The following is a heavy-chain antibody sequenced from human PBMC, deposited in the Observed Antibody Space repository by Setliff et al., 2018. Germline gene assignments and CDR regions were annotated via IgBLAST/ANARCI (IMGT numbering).Heavy chain of an antibody. CDR3: ARFCGTSNCQRAPLFDY. J-gene: IGHJ4*01. CDR1: GASISDSY. Sequence: PSETLSLTCGVSGASISDSYWSWIRQPPGKGLEWIGHILNTGSTNYNPSLKSRIAISADTSRDRFSLRLTSVTAADTAIYYCARFCGTSNCQRAPLFDYWGHGILVTVSS. V-gene: IGHV4-59*08. D-gene: IGHD1-1*01. CDR2: ILNTGST.